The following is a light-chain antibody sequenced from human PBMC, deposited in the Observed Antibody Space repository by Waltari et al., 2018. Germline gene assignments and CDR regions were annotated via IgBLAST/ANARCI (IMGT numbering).Light chain of an antibody. Sequence: QSVLTQPPSVSGTPGQRVTISCSGSSSNIACTSVNWYQQGPGKAPKLLIYNYRQRPSGVSDRFSGTKSDSSASLAISGLRSEDEAHYYCATWDANLNGVVFGGGTKLTVL. J-gene: IGLJ2*01. V-gene: IGLV1-44*01. CDR2: NYR. CDR1: SSNIACTS. CDR3: ATWDANLNGVV.